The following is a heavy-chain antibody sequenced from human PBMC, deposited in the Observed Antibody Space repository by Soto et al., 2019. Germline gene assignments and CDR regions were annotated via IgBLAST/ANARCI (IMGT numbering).Heavy chain of an antibody. CDR2: IDPSGGST. D-gene: IGHD6-13*01. J-gene: IGHJ6*02. CDR1: GYTFTSYY. Sequence: ASVKVSCKASGYTFTSYYMHWVRQAPGQGLEWMGIIDPSGGSTSYAQKFQGRVTMTRDTSTSTVYMELSSLRSEDTAVYYCASSSSSSWQLYYYYGMDVWGQGTTVTVSS. V-gene: IGHV1-46*01. CDR3: ASSSSSSWQLYYYYGMDV.